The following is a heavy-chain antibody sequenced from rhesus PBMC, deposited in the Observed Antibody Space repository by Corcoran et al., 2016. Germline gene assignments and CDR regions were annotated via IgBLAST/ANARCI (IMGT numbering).Heavy chain of an antibody. V-gene: IGHV4-122*02. Sequence: QVQLQESGPGLVKPSETLSLTCAVSGGSISSGYYYWSWIRQPPGKGLEWIGYITYIGGTSYNPSLKGRVTISRDTSKNQCSLELSSVTAADTAVYYCARDFRYSSWDYWGQGVLVTVSS. J-gene: IGHJ4*01. CDR2: ITYIGGT. D-gene: IGHD6-13*01. CDR1: GGSISSGYYY. CDR3: ARDFRYSSWDY.